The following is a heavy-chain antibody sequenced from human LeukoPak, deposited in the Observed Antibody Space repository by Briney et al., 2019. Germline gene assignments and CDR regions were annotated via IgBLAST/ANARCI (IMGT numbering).Heavy chain of an antibody. CDR3: ARAYLHYDFWSGFL. Sequence: GGSLRLSCAASGFTFDDYGMSWVRQAPGKGLEWVANIKQDGSEKYYVDSVKGRFTISRDNAKNSLYLQMNSLRAEDTAVYYCARAYLHYDFWSGFLWGQGALVTVSS. D-gene: IGHD3-3*01. J-gene: IGHJ4*02. CDR2: IKQDGSEK. CDR1: GFTFDDYG. V-gene: IGHV3-7*01.